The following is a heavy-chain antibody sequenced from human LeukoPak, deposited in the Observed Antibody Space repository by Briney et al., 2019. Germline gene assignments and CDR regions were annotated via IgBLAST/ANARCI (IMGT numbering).Heavy chain of an antibody. D-gene: IGHD1-26*01. V-gene: IGHV4-34*01. J-gene: IGHJ5*02. CDR1: GFTFSSYS. CDR2: INHSGST. CDR3: ARDLGGSYYVWFDP. Sequence: PGGSLRLSCAASGFTFSSYSMNWVRQPPGKGLEWIGEINHSGSTNYNPSLKSRVTISVDTSKNQFSLKLSSVTAADTAVYYCARDLGGSYYVWFDPWGQGTLVTVSS.